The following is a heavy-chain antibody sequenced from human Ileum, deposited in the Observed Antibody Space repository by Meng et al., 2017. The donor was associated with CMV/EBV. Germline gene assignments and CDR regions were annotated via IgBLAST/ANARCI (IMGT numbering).Heavy chain of an antibody. D-gene: IGHD3-3*01. Sequence: SETLSLTCTVSGASISSYYWSWIRQPSGEGLEWIGHIYYSGGTNYNPSLKSRVTISIDTSKNQFSLKLNSVTAADTAVYYCARDLELGYWGQGTLVTVSS. CDR1: GASISSYY. J-gene: IGHJ4*02. CDR3: ARDLELGY. CDR2: IYYSGGT. V-gene: IGHV4-59*01.